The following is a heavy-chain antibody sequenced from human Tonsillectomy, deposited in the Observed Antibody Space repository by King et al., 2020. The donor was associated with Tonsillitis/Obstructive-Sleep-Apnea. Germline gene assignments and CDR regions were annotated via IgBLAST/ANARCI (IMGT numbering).Heavy chain of an antibody. CDR2: IYSGGST. J-gene: IGHJ3*02. Sequence: VQLVESGGGLIQPGGSLRLSCAASGFTVSNNYMSWVRQAPGKGLEWVSIIYSGGSTYYADSVKGRFTISRDNSKNTLHLQMNSLRAEDTAVYYCAREDYYDRHRAFDSWGQGTMVTVSS. CDR3: AREDYYDRHRAFDS. D-gene: IGHD3-22*01. V-gene: IGHV3-53*01. CDR1: GFTVSNNY.